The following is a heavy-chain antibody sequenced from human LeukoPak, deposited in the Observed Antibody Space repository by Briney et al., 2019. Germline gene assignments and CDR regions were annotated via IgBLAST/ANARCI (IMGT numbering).Heavy chain of an antibody. V-gene: IGHV3-48*02. D-gene: IGHD3-10*01. CDR2: ISSSSSTI. J-gene: IGHJ4*02. CDR1: GFTFSSYS. CDR3: ARDSSDVRDDYGDF. Sequence: GGSLRLSCAASGFTFSSYSMNWVRQAPGKGLEWVSYISSSSSTIYYADSVKGRFTISRDNAKNSLYLQMNSLRDGDTAVYYCARDSSDVRDDYGDFWGQGTLVTVSS.